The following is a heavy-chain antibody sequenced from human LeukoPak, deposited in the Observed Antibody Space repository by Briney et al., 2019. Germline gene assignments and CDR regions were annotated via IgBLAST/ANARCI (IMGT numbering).Heavy chain of an antibody. CDR1: GFTFSSYA. Sequence: PGRSLRLSCAASGFTFSSYAMHWVRQAPGKGLEWVAVISYDGSNKYHADSVKGRFTISRDNSKNTLYLQMNSLRAEDTAVYYCATLQGYYGSGSIDYWGQGTLVTVSS. J-gene: IGHJ4*02. CDR3: ATLQGYYGSGSIDY. V-gene: IGHV3-30-3*01. D-gene: IGHD3-10*01. CDR2: ISYDGSNK.